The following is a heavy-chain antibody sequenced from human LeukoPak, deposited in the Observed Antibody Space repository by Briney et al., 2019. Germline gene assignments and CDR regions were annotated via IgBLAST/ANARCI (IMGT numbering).Heavy chain of an antibody. J-gene: IGHJ4*02. D-gene: IGHD3-16*01. Sequence: ASVKVSCRASGYTFTTHDINWVRQATGQGPEWLGWMSPNSGDTGYAQKFQGRVTMTSDSSISTAFMELSSLRSEDTAIYYCVRTPPNWGFDYWGQGTLVTVSS. CDR3: VRTPPNWGFDY. V-gene: IGHV1-8*01. CDR2: MSPNSGDT. CDR1: GYTFTTHD.